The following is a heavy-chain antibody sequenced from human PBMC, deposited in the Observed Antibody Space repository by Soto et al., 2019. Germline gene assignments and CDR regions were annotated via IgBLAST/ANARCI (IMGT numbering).Heavy chain of an antibody. Sequence: QVQVVESGGGVVQPGNSLRLSCAASGFTFRSYGMHWVRQAPGKGLEWVAEIWYDGSNKNYVDPVKGRFTISRDNSKNTLYLQMNSLRAEDTAVYYCARIKGGVDALDIWGQGTMVTVSS. CDR3: ARIKGGVDALDI. D-gene: IGHD3-16*01. CDR2: IWYDGSNK. J-gene: IGHJ3*02. CDR1: GFTFRSYG. V-gene: IGHV3-33*01.